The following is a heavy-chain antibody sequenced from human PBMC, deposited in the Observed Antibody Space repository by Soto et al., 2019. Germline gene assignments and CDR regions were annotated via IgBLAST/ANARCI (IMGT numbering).Heavy chain of an antibody. CDR3: ARARGYSSSWYREVPDYYYGMDV. J-gene: IGHJ6*02. CDR2: IYYSGST. V-gene: IGHV4-39*07. D-gene: IGHD6-13*01. Sequence: SETLSLTCTVSGGSISNSGYYWGWIRQPPGKGLEWIGSIYYSGSTYYSPSLKSRVTISVDTSKNQFSLKLSSVTAADTAVYYCARARGYSSSWYREVPDYYYGMDVWGQGTTVTVSS. CDR1: GGSISNSGYY.